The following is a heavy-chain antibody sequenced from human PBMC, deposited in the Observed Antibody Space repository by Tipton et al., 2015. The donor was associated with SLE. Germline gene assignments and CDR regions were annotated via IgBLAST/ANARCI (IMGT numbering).Heavy chain of an antibody. D-gene: IGHD1-26*01. J-gene: IGHJ6*02. CDR2: IYSGGST. CDR1: RFTVSSNY. CDR3: AREGPVGATRGNYYYGMDV. Sequence: SLRLSCAASRFTVSSNYMSWVRQAPGKGLEWVSVIYSGGSTYYADSVKGRFTISRDNSKNTLYLQMNSPRAEDTAVYYCAREGPVGATRGNYYYGMDVWGQGTTVTVS. V-gene: IGHV3-53*05.